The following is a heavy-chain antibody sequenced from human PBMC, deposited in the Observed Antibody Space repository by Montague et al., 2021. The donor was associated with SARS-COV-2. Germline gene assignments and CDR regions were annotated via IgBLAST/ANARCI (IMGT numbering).Heavy chain of an antibody. V-gene: IGHV4-34*01. J-gene: IGHJ4*02. D-gene: IGHD4-23*01. Sequence: SETLSLTCTVYGGSFSGYYWAWIRQSPGKGLEWIAEINHSGTTNYNFNPSLRSRVTISADTSKSQFSLKLSSVTAANTGVYYCARWDPQTLTLIGLRGKSASDYWGQGTLGTVSS. CDR2: INHSGTT. CDR3: ARWDPQTLTLIGLRGKSASDY. CDR1: GGSFSGYY.